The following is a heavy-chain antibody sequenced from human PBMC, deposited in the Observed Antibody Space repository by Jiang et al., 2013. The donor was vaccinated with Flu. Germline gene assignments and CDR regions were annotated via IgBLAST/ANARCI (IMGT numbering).Heavy chain of an antibody. Sequence: SRVTISVDTSKNQFSLNLSSVTAADTAVYYCARDLGDDYAALWGQGIMVTVSS. CDR3: ARDLGDDYAAL. V-gene: IGHV4-59*01. D-gene: IGHD4-17*01. J-gene: IGHJ4*02.